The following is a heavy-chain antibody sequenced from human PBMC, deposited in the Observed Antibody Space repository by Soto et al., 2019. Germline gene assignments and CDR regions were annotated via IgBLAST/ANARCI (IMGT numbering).Heavy chain of an antibody. CDR2: INAGNGNT. CDR1: GYNFPSYA. CDR3: ARDDFWSGYSNWFDP. Sequence: ASVKVSLKASGYNFPSYAMHWGGPAPGQRLEWMGWINAGNGNTKYSQKFQGRVTITRDTSASTAYMELSSLRSEDTAVYYCARDDFWSGYSNWFDPWGQGTLVTVSS. J-gene: IGHJ5*02. D-gene: IGHD3-3*01. V-gene: IGHV1-3*01.